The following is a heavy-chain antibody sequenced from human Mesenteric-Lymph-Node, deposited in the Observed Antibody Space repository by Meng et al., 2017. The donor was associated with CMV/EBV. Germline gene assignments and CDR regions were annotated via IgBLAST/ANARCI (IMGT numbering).Heavy chain of an antibody. CDR2: ISSSSSYI. CDR1: GFTFSSYS. CDR3: ARDLDDFWSGYRRPYYFDY. J-gene: IGHJ4*02. Sequence: GESLKISCAASGFTFSSYSMNWVRQAPGKGLEWVSSISSSSSYIYYADSVKGRFTISRDNAKNSLYLQMNSLRAEDTAVYYCARDLDDFWSGYRRPYYFDYWGQGTLVTVSS. D-gene: IGHD3-3*01. V-gene: IGHV3-21*01.